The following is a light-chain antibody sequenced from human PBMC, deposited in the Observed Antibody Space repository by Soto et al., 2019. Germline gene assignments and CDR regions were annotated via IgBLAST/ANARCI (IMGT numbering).Light chain of an antibody. Sequence: EVVLTPSPVTLSLSPGARATLSCRASQSFRGLLAWYQQQPGQAPRLLIYDAYNRATGIPPRFSGSGSGTDFTLTLSSLEPEDSAVYYCQQRHMWPITFGQGTRLEIK. CDR3: QQRHMWPIT. CDR1: QSFRGL. J-gene: IGKJ5*01. CDR2: DAY. V-gene: IGKV3-11*01.